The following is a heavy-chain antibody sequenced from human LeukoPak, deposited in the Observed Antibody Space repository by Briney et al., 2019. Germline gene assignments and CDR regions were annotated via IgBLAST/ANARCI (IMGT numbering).Heavy chain of an antibody. D-gene: IGHD4-23*01. J-gene: IGHJ4*02. CDR2: ISGTSSII. Sequence: QPGGSLRLSCAASGFTFRTYEMSWVRQAPGKGLEWVSYISGTSSIIHYADSVKGRFTISRDNAKNSLYLQMNSLRAEDTAVYYCARGLNYGNSNPYYFDYWGPGTLVTVSS. CDR3: ARGLNYGNSNPYYFDY. CDR1: GFTFRTYE. V-gene: IGHV3-48*03.